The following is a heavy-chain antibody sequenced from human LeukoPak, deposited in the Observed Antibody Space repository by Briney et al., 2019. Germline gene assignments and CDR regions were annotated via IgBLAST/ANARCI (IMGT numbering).Heavy chain of an antibody. Sequence: GGSLRLSCVASGFGFSTHDMSWGRQTPGKGLEWVPSISGFDSGTYYTDSVRGRFTISRDTSKNTLYMQMNNLRAEDTAVYYCVKGFHFDWWGQGTLVTVSS. V-gene: IGHV3-23*01. J-gene: IGHJ4*02. CDR2: ISGFDSGT. CDR1: GFGFSTHD. CDR3: VKGFHFDW.